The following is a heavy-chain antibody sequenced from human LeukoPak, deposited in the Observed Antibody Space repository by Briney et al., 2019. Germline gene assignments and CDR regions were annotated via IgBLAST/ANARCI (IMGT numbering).Heavy chain of an antibody. J-gene: IGHJ3*02. CDR1: GFTFSSYW. D-gene: IGHD2-2*01. Sequence: GGSLRLSCAASGFTFSSYWMSWVRQAPGKGLEWVANIKQDGSEKYYVDSVKGRFAISRDNAKNSLYLQMNSLRAEDTAVYYCARGYCSSTSCLGAFDIWGQGTMVTVSS. CDR2: IKQDGSEK. CDR3: ARGYCSSTSCLGAFDI. V-gene: IGHV3-7*01.